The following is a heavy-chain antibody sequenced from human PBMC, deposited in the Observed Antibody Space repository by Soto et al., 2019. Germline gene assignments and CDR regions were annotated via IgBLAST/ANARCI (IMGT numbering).Heavy chain of an antibody. V-gene: IGHV1-2*02. CDR1: GYTFTGYY. D-gene: IGHD3-16*02. CDR3: ARVPVSDFVWGSYRHTFDY. Sequence: ASVKVSCKASGYTFTGYYMHWVRQAPGQGLEWMGWINPNSGGTNYAQKFQGRVTMTRDTSISTAYMELTSLTSDDTAVFFCARVPVSDFVWGSYRHTFDYWGQGTLVTVS. J-gene: IGHJ4*02. CDR2: INPNSGGT.